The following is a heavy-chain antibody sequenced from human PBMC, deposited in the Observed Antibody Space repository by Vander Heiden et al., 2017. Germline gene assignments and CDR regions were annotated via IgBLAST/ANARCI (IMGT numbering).Heavy chain of an antibody. V-gene: IGHV3-30*18. CDR1: GFTFSSYG. CDR3: AKDLLSRRRAEYSSSRFDP. Sequence: QVQLVESGGGVVQPGRSLRLPCAASGFTFSSYGMHWVRQAPGKGLEWVAVISYDGSNKYYADSVKGRFTISRDNSKNTLYLQMNSLRAEDTAVYYCAKDLLSRRRAEYSSSRFDPWGQGTLVTVSS. J-gene: IGHJ5*02. D-gene: IGHD6-6*01. CDR2: ISYDGSNK.